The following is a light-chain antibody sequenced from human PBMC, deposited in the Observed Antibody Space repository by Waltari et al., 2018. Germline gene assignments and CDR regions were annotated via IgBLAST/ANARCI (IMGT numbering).Light chain of an antibody. J-gene: IGKJ1*01. CDR3: QQRDTWPLT. Sequence: IVLTQSPATLSLSPGERATLSCRASQPIGSQLAWYQQKPGQAPRLLISDVSNRATGIPVRFSGSGSGTDFTLIISSLESEDFAVYYCQQRDTWPLTFGQGTKVEI. CDR1: QPIGSQ. CDR2: DVS. V-gene: IGKV3-11*01.